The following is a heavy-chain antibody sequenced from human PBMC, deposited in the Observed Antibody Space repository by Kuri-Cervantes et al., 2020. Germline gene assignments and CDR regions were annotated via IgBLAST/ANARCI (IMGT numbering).Heavy chain of an antibody. J-gene: IGHJ6*02. Sequence: ASVKVSCKASGYTFTSYGISWVRQAPGQGLEWMGWISAYNGNTNYAQKLQGRVTMTTDTSTSTAYIELRSLRSDDTAVYYCATAGHCSSTSCYSYYYYYYGMDVWGQGTTVTVSS. D-gene: IGHD2-2*01. CDR1: GYTFTSYG. V-gene: IGHV1-18*01. CDR3: ATAGHCSSTSCYSYYYYYYGMDV. CDR2: ISAYNGNT.